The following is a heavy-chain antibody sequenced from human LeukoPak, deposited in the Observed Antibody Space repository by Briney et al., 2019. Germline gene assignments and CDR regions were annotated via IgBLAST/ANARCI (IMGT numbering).Heavy chain of an antibody. CDR2: MNPNSGNT. CDR3: ARSRRGYCSGGSCYSYTLDY. D-gene: IGHD2-15*01. J-gene: IGHJ4*02. V-gene: IGHV1-8*01. CDR1: GYTFTSYD. Sequence: ASVKVSCKASGYTFTSYDINWVRQATGQGLEWMGWMNPNSGNTGYAQKFQGRVTMTRNTSISTAYMELSSLRSEDTAVYYCARSRRGYCSGGSCYSYTLDYWGQGTLVTVS.